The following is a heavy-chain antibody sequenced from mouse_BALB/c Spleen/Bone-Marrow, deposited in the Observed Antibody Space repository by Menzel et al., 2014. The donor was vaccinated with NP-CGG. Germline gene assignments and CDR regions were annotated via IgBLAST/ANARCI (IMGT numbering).Heavy chain of an antibody. D-gene: IGHD2-10*02. V-gene: IGHV2-6-7*01. CDR1: GFSLTGFG. J-gene: IGHJ4*01. CDR2: IWGDGTT. CDR3: AREKYGNDYAMDY. Sequence: QVQLKQSGPGLVAPSQSLSITCTVSGFSLTGFGINWIRQPPGKGLEWLGMIWGDGTTDYNSALKSRLSINKDNSKSQVFLKMNSLQAGDTARYYCAREKYGNDYAMDYWGQGTSVTVSS.